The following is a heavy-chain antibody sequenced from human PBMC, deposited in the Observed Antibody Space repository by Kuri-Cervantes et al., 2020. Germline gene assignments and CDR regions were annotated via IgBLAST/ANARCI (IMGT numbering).Heavy chain of an antibody. CDR2: IWYDGGNK. CDR3: ASNYGSGSYLGY. J-gene: IGHJ4*02. D-gene: IGHD3-10*01. Sequence: GESLKISCAASGFTFSSYGMHWVRQAPGKGLEWVAVIWYDGGNKYYADSVKGRFTISRDNSKNTLYLQMNSLRAEDTAVYYCASNYGSGSYLGYWGQGTLVTVSS. V-gene: IGHV3-30*19. CDR1: GFTFSSYG.